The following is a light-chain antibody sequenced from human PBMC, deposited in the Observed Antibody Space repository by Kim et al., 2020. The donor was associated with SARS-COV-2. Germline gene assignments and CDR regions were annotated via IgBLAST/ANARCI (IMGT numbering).Light chain of an antibody. CDR1: QNDSAY. J-gene: IGKJ1*01. CDR3: QQRSNWPVT. Sequence: LTPRGTATLTCRASQNDSAYLAWYQQKPGQTPRLLIFDASNRATCIPARFSGSGSGTDFTLTISSLEPEDFAIYYCQQRSNWPVTFGQGTKVDIK. CDR2: DAS. V-gene: IGKV3-11*01.